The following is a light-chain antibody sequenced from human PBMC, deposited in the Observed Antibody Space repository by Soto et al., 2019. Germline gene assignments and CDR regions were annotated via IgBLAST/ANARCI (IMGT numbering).Light chain of an antibody. Sequence: DIQMTPSPSSLSASVVDRVTITCQASQDISNYLNWYQHTPGKAPKLLIYDVPNLETGVPSRFSGSGSGTDFTSTISILQAEDIATYYCQQYDNPPIAFGQGTRLEI. J-gene: IGKJ5*01. CDR3: QQYDNPPIA. CDR1: QDISNY. V-gene: IGKV1-33*01. CDR2: DVP.